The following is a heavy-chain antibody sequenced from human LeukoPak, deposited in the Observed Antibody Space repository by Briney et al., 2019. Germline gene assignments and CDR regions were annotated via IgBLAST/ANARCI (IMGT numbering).Heavy chain of an antibody. J-gene: IGHJ4*02. CDR1: GGSISSGSYY. Sequence: SETLTLTCTVSGGSISSGSYYWSWIRQPAGKGLEWIGRIYTSGSTNYNPSLKSRVTISVDTSKNQFSLKLSSVTAADTAVYYCASPGRLRYFDWPHTNWGQGTLVAVSS. V-gene: IGHV4-61*02. D-gene: IGHD3-9*01. CDR2: IYTSGST. CDR3: ASPGRLRYFDWPHTN.